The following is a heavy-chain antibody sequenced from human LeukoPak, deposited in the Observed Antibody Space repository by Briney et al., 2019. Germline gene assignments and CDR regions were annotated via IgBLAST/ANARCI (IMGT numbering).Heavy chain of an antibody. CDR2: ISYDGSNK. V-gene: IGHV3-30-3*01. Sequence: PGRSLRLSCAASGFTFSSYAMHWVRQAPGKGLEWVAVISYDGSNKYYADSVKGRFTISRDNSKNTLYLQMNSLRAEDTAVYYCARDRGSYYVWYYIDYWGQGTLVTVSS. D-gene: IGHD1-26*01. J-gene: IGHJ4*02. CDR1: GFTFSSYA. CDR3: ARDRGSYYVWYYIDY.